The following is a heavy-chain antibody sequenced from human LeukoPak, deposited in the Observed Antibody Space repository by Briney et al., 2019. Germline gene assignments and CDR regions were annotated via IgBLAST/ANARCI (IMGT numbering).Heavy chain of an antibody. Sequence: GGSLRLSCVASGFTFSSYAIHWVRQAPGKGLEWVSVISYDGTNKYYADSVKGRFTISRDNSKNTLYLQMNSLKTEDTALYYCARQMATILDGILDYWGQGTLVTVSS. J-gene: IGHJ4*02. CDR2: ISYDGTNK. V-gene: IGHV3-30*04. CDR1: GFTFSSYA. D-gene: IGHD5-24*01. CDR3: ARQMATILDGILDY.